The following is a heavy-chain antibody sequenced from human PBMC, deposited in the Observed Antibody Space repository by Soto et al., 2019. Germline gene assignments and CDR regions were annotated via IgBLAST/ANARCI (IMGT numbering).Heavy chain of an antibody. D-gene: IGHD2-2*03. J-gene: IGHJ3*02. Sequence: PGESLKISCKTSGYSFISYWVAWVRQKPGKGLEWMGTFYPGHSTSTYSPSFQGKVTISVDKSISTAYLHLSSLKASDTAMYYCARIIGYCRNNDCSWTFDIWGQGTTVTVSS. V-gene: IGHV5-51*01. CDR3: ARIIGYCRNNDCSWTFDI. CDR2: FYPGHSTS. CDR1: GYSFISYW.